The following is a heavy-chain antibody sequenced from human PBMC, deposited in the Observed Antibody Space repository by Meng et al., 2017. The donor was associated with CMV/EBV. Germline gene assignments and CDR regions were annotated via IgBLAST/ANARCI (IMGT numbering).Heavy chain of an antibody. J-gene: IGHJ6*02. Sequence: GSLRLSCAVYGGSFSGYSWSWIRQPPGKGLEWIGEINHSGSTNYNPSLKSRVTISVDTSKNQFSLKLSSVTAADTAVYYCARGVKYSYGHYYYYYGMDVWGQGTTVTVSS. CDR1: GGSFSGYS. D-gene: IGHD5-18*01. CDR3: ARGVKYSYGHYYYYYGMDV. V-gene: IGHV4-34*01. CDR2: INHSGST.